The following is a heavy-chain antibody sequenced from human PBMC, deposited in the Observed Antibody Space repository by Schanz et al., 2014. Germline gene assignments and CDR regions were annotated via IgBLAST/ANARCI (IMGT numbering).Heavy chain of an antibody. V-gene: IGHV3-23*04. CDR1: GLIFSNYV. J-gene: IGHJ2*01. CDR3: AKDAPYPFDL. Sequence: VQLVESGGGVVQPGRSLKLSCAASGLIFSNYVMSWVRQAPGKGLEWVSSISGDHRNTFYADSVKGRFTISRDNSKNTLYLQMNSLRAEDTAIYYCAKDAPYPFDLWGRGTLITVSS. CDR2: ISGDHRNT.